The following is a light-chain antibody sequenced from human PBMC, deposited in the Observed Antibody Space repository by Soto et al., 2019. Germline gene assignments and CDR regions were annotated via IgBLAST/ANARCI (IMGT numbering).Light chain of an antibody. CDR3: QKSDSTPWT. V-gene: IGKV1-5*01. CDR1: QSISSW. Sequence: IQMTQSPSTLSASVGDRVTITCRASQSISSWLAWYQQKPGKAPKLLIYDASSLESGVPSRFSGSGSGTNFTLTISDLQPEDFTTYYCQKSDSTPWTFGQGTKVDIK. CDR2: DAS. J-gene: IGKJ1*01.